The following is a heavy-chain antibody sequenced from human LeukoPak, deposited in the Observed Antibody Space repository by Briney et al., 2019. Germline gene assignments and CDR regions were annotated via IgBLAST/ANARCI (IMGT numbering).Heavy chain of an antibody. V-gene: IGHV3-23*01. J-gene: IGHJ4*02. CDR1: GFTASGNY. CDR2: IIGSSGST. Sequence: PGGSLRLSCAASGFTASGNYMSWVRQAPGKGLEWVSTIIGSSGSTFYADSVKGRFTISKDTSKNTLYLHMSSLRADDTAVYYCAKGGYDYVEVAYFDYWGQGTLVTVSS. D-gene: IGHD5-12*01. CDR3: AKGGYDYVEVAYFDY.